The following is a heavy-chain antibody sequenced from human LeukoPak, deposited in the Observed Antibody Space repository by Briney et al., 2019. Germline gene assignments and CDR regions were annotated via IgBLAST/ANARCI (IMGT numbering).Heavy chain of an antibody. CDR3: ARTERAAGLLEACLDY. CDR2: IIPIFGTA. Sequence: SVKVSCKASGGTFGSYAISWVRQAPGQGLEWMGGIIPIFGTANYAQKFQGRVTITADESTSTAYMELSSLRSEDTAVYYCARTERAAGLLEACLDYWGQGTLVTVSS. V-gene: IGHV1-69*13. J-gene: IGHJ4*02. D-gene: IGHD6-13*01. CDR1: GGTFGSYA.